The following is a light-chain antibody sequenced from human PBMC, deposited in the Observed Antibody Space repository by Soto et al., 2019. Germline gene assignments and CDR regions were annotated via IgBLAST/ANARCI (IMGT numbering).Light chain of an antibody. V-gene: IGKV3-15*01. Sequence: EIVMTQSPATLSVSPGERATLSCRASQSVSINLAWYQQKPGQAPRLLIYGASTRATSIPARFSGSGSGTEFTLTISSLQSEDFAVYYCQQYTNWPPITFGGGTKVEIK. J-gene: IGKJ4*01. CDR3: QQYTNWPPIT. CDR2: GAS. CDR1: QSVSIN.